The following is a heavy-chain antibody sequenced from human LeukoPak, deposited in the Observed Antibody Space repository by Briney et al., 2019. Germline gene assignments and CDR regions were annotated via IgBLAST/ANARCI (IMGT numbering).Heavy chain of an antibody. V-gene: IGHV4-4*09. CDR1: GGSISSYY. Sequence: SETLSLTCTVSGGSISSYYWSWIRQPPGEGLEGIGHIYTSGSTNYNPTLRSRVTISVDTSKNQFSLKVSSVTAADTAVYYCARTYSSSSHFDYWGQGTLVTVSS. D-gene: IGHD6-6*01. CDR3: ARTYSSSSHFDY. J-gene: IGHJ4*02. CDR2: IYTSGST.